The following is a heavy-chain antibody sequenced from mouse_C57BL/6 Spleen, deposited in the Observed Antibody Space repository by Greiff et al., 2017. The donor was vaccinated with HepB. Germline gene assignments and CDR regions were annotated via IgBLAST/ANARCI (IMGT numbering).Heavy chain of an antibody. CDR3: AREVTTVVPFDY. D-gene: IGHD1-1*01. Sequence: EVQGVESGGDLVKPGGSLKLSCAASGFTFSSYGMSWVRQTPDKRLEWVATLSSGGSYTYYPDSVKGRFTISRDNAKNTLYLQMSSLKSEDTAMYYCAREVTTVVPFDYWGQGTTLTVSS. J-gene: IGHJ2*01. V-gene: IGHV5-6*01. CDR2: LSSGGSYT. CDR1: GFTFSSYG.